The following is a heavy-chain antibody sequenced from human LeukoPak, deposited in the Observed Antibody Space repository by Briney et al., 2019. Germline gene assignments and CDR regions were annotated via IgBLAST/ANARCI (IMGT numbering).Heavy chain of an antibody. J-gene: IGHJ4*02. Sequence: GGSLRLSCADSAFTVNNKYMSWVRQAPGQGLEWVSVIYSDGTTYYADSVQARFTISTDNSRSTLYLQMTSLRAEDTALYYCARGGAYDTHGVLDYWGQGALVTVSS. V-gene: IGHV3-53*01. D-gene: IGHD3-9*01. CDR2: IYSDGTT. CDR1: AFTVNNKY. CDR3: ARGGAYDTHGVLDY.